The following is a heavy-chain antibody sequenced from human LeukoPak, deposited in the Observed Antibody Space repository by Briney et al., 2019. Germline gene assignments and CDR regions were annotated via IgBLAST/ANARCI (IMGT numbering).Heavy chain of an antibody. J-gene: IGHJ4*02. Sequence: KPSETLSLTCTVSGGSISSSSYYWGWIRQPPGKGLEWIGSIYYSGSTYYNPSLKSRVTISVDTSKNQFSLKLSSVTAADTAVYYCARLSPMVILGALDYWGQGTLVTVSS. D-gene: IGHD3-22*01. CDR3: ARLSPMVILGALDY. CDR1: GGSISSSSYY. CDR2: IYYSGST. V-gene: IGHV4-39*01.